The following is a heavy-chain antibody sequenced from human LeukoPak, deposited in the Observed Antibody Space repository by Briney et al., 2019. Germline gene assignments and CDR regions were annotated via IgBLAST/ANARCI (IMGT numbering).Heavy chain of an antibody. J-gene: IGHJ3*02. CDR3: ARYPLGISDAFDI. CDR2: IYPGDSDT. CDR1: GYSFTSYW. D-gene: IGHD6-13*01. Sequence: GESLKISCKGSGYSFTSYWIGWVRQVPGKGLEWMGIIYPGDSDTRYSPSFQGQVTISADKSISTAYLQWSSLKASDTAMYYCARYPLGISDAFDIWGQGTMVTVSS. V-gene: IGHV5-51*01.